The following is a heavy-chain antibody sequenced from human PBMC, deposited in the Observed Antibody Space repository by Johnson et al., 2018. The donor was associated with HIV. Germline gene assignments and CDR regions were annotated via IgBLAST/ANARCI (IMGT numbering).Heavy chain of an antibody. CDR3: ARGGIAAAGSLLGAFDV. CDR2: ISYDGSNK. D-gene: IGHD6-13*01. V-gene: IGHV3-30*03. J-gene: IGHJ3*01. Sequence: QVQLVESGGGLVKPGGSLRLSCAASGFTFSDYYMSWIRQAPGKGLEWVAVISYDGSNKYYADSVKGRFTISRDNAKKSLYLQMNSLRAEDTALYYCARGGIAAAGSLLGAFDVWGQGTMVTVSS. CDR1: GFTFSDYY.